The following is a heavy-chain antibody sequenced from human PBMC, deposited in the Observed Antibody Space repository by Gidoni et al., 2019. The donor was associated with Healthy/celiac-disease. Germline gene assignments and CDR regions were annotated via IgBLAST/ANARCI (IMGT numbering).Heavy chain of an antibody. J-gene: IGHJ6*03. CDR1: GGTFSSYA. Sequence: QVQLVQSGAEVKKPGSSVKVSCKASGGTFSSYAISWVRQATGQGLEWMGRIIPILGIANYAQKVQGRVTITADKSTSTAYMELSSLRSEDTAVYYCARDPNPIHYYYYYMDVWGKGTTVTVSS. V-gene: IGHV1-69*04. CDR3: ARDPNPIHYYYYYMDV. CDR2: IIPILGIA.